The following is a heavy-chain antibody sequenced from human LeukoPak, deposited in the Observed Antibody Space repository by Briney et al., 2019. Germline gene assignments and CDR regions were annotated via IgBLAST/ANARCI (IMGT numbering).Heavy chain of an antibody. Sequence: GGSLRLSCAASGFTFSSYSMNWVRQAPGKGLEWVSSISSSSSYIDYADSVKGRFTISRDNAKNSLYLQMNSLRAEDTAVYYCARDDPQGYYFDSWGQGNLVTVSS. CDR2: ISSSSSYI. J-gene: IGHJ4*02. CDR3: ARDDPQGYYFDS. V-gene: IGHV3-21*01. CDR1: GFTFSSYS.